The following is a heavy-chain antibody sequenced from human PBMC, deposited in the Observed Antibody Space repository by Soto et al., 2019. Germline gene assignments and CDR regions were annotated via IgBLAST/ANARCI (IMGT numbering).Heavy chain of an antibody. J-gene: IGHJ4*02. CDR2: IYYSGST. D-gene: IGHD5-18*01. Sequence: LSLTCTVSGGSVSSGSYYGSWIRQPPGKGLEWIGYIYYSGSTNYNPSLKSRVTISVDTSKNQFSLKLSSVTAADTAVYYCARDKSGSYGRNSYFDYWGQGTLVTVSS. V-gene: IGHV4-61*01. CDR3: ARDKSGSYGRNSYFDY. CDR1: GGSVSSGSYY.